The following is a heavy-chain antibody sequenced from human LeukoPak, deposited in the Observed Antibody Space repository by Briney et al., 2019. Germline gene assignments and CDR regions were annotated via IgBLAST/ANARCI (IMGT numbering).Heavy chain of an antibody. V-gene: IGHV4-59*11. CDR3: AWGYSNQYYYYYYMDV. J-gene: IGHJ6*03. CDR1: GGSINSHY. Sequence: SETPSLICTGSGGSINSHYCSWIRQAPRKGLEWIGYIYYNSSNNQNFPRKIRVSISVDTSKDQFSLRRSSVTAADTALYYCAWGYSNQYYYYYYMDVWGKGTTVTVSS. D-gene: IGHD4-11*01. CDR2: IYYNSSN.